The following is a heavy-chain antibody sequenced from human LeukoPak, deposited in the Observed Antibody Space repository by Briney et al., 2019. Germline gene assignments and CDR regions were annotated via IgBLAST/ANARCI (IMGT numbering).Heavy chain of an antibody. CDR3: ANWVGVIKYYFDC. CDR2: IYYSGRT. J-gene: IGHJ4*02. Sequence: SETLSLTCNVSSGSMSTYYWSWIRQPPGKGLEWIGYIYYSGRTDYNPSLKSRVTMSVDTSKNQFSLKLSSVTAADTAVYYCANWVGVIKYYFDCWGQGTLVTVSS. CDR1: SGSMSTYY. D-gene: IGHD3-10*01. V-gene: IGHV4-59*12.